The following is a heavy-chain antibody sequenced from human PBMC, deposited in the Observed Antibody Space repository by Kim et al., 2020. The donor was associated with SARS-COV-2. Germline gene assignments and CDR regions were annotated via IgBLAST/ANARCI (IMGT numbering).Heavy chain of an antibody. V-gene: IGHV5-10-1*01. D-gene: IGHD2-15*01. Sequence: TNYSPSFQGHVTISADKSISNAYLQWSSLKASDTAMYYCARGRVVAAPGYWGQGTLVTVSS. CDR2: T. CDR3: ARGRVVAAPGY. J-gene: IGHJ4*02.